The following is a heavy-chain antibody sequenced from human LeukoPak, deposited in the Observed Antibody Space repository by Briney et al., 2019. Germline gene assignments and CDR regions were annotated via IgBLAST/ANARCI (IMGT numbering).Heavy chain of an antibody. Sequence: SETLSLTCTVSGGSISSSSYYWGWIRQPPGKGLEWIGSIYYSGSTYYNPSLKSRVTISVDTSKNQFSLKLSSVTAADTAVYYCARDAGQDGDPESWFDPWGQGTLVTVSS. CDR2: IYYSGST. CDR1: GGSISSSSYY. J-gene: IGHJ5*02. V-gene: IGHV4-39*07. D-gene: IGHD4-17*01. CDR3: ARDAGQDGDPESWFDP.